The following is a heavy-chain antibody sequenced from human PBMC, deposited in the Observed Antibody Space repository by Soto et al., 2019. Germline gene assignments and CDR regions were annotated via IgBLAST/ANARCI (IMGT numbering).Heavy chain of an antibody. CDR1: CGSFSGYY. Sequence: SETLSLTCAVYCGSFSGYYWTWIRQPPGTGLEWIGEINHSGSTNYNPSLKSRVTISVDTSKNQFSLKLTSVTAADTAVYYCARIHSLVNYMIFSYYWGQGTLVT. D-gene: IGHD3-3*01. CDR2: INHSGST. J-gene: IGHJ4*02. V-gene: IGHV4-34*01. CDR3: ARIHSLVNYMIFSYY.